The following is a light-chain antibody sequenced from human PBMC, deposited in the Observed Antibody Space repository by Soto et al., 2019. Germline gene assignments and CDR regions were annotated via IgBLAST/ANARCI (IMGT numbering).Light chain of an antibody. Sequence: QFLLTQPPSVSVAPGQSFTISCTGSSSNIGAGYDVHWYQQLPGTAPKLLIYGNSNRPSGVPDRFSGSKSGTSASLAITGLQAEDEADYYCQSYDSSLSAVFGTGTKVIVL. V-gene: IGLV1-40*01. CDR1: SSNIGAGYD. CDR2: GNS. J-gene: IGLJ1*01. CDR3: QSYDSSLSAV.